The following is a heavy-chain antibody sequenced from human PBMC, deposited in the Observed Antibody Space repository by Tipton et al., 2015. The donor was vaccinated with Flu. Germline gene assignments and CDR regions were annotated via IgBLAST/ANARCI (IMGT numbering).Heavy chain of an antibody. Sequence: TLSLTCTVSGGSISSYYWSWIRQPPGKGLEWIGYIYYSGSTNYNPSLKSRVTISVDTSKNQFSLKLSSVTAADTAVYYCARDHPPQFCSSTSCPQYYYYYGMDVWGQGTTVTVSS. V-gene: IGHV4-59*01. CDR2: IYYSGST. CDR1: GGSISSYY. D-gene: IGHD2-2*01. J-gene: IGHJ6*02. CDR3: ARDHPPQFCSSTSCPQYYYYYGMDV.